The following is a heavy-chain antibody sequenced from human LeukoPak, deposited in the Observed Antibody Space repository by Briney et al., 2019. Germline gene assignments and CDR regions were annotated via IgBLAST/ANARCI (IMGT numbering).Heavy chain of an antibody. CDR2: ISAYNGHT. D-gene: IGHD3-10*01. Sequence: ASVKVSCKTSGYIFTSFGITWVRQAPGQGLEWMGWISAYNGHTNYAQKFQGRVTMTTDTSTSTGYMELRSLKSDDTAVYYCAKGTLRGWFDPWGQGTLVTVSS. V-gene: IGHV1-18*01. CDR1: GYIFTSFG. CDR3: AKGTLRGWFDP. J-gene: IGHJ5*02.